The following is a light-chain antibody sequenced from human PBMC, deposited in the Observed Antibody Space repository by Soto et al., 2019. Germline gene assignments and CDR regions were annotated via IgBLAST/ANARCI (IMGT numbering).Light chain of an antibody. V-gene: IGLV1-47*01. Sequence: QLVLTQPPSASGTPGQRVTISCSGSSSNIGSNYVYWYQQLPGTAPKLLIYRNNQRPSGVPDRFSGSKSGTSASVAISGLRSEDEADYYCAAWDDSLSGQVVFGGGTKLTVL. CDR2: RNN. CDR1: SSNIGSNY. CDR3: AAWDDSLSGQVV. J-gene: IGLJ2*01.